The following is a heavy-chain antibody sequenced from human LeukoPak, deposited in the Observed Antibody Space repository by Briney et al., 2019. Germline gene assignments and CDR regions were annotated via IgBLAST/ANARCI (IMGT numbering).Heavy chain of an antibody. J-gene: IGHJ4*02. Sequence: PGGSLRLSCTASGVTLKDHAMHWLRQAPGRGLEWGSGIYWNGGGEGYADSVKGRFTISRDNAKNSLYLQMNSLRPEDTALYYCTKDVTAGGLDYWGQGTLVTVSS. CDR3: TKDVTAGGLDY. D-gene: IGHD6-13*01. V-gene: IGHV3-9*01. CDR2: IYWNGGGE. CDR1: GVTLKDHA.